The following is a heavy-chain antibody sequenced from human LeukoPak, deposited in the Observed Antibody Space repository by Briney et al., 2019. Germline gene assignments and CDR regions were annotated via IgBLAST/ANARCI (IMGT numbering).Heavy chain of an antibody. J-gene: IGHJ4*02. D-gene: IGHD3-10*01. CDR2: ISGGNGAT. CDR3: AKSYSFGSGSPSLDF. V-gene: IGHV3-23*01. CDR1: VCTFSRYA. Sequence: GGSLRLSCPASVCTFSRYAMTLVRQAPGKGLEWVSGISGGNGATYYADSVKGRFTISTHNSKNTLYLQMNSLGVEDTAVYYCAKSYSFGSGSPSLDFWGQGTLVTVSS.